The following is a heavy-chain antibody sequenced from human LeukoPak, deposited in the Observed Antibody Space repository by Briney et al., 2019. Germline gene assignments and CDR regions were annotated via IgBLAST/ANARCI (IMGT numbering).Heavy chain of an antibody. CDR3: TRDITDSSGITWFEP. Sequence: GGSLRLSCAASGFTFTTYGMHCVRQAPGKGLEWVAVISHDVTFKYYADSVKGRFTISRDNSKNTMFLQMNSLRAEDTAVYYCTRDITDSSGITWFEPWGPGTLVTVSS. CDR1: GFTFTTYG. D-gene: IGHD3-22*01. J-gene: IGHJ5*02. V-gene: IGHV3-33*01. CDR2: ISHDVTFK.